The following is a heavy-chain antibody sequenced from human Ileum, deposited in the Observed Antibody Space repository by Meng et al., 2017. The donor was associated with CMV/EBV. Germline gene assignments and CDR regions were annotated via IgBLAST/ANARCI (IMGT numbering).Heavy chain of an antibody. V-gene: IGHV3-7*01. CDR3: ARQTGELPLDY. J-gene: IGHJ4*02. CDR1: GFTFSNYW. D-gene: IGHD1-26*01. Sequence: GESLKISCVVSGFTFSNYWMNWVRQAPGKGLEWVANIKQDGSEKYYVDSVKGRFTISRDNAKNSLFLQMNSLSAEDTAVYYCARQTGELPLDYWGQGTLVTVSS. CDR2: IKQDGSEK.